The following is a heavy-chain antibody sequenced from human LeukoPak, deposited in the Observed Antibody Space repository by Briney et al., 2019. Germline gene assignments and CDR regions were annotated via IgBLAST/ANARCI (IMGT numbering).Heavy chain of an antibody. J-gene: IGHJ6*04. D-gene: IGHD3-10*02. CDR3: AELGITMIGGV. CDR2: ISSSGSTI. CDR1: GITLNSYW. Sequence: GGSLRLSCEASGITLNSYWMSWVRQAPGKGLEWVSYISSSGSTIYYADSVKGRFTISRDNAKNSLYLQMNSLRAEDTAVYYCAELGITMIGGVWGKGTTVTISS. V-gene: IGHV3-48*04.